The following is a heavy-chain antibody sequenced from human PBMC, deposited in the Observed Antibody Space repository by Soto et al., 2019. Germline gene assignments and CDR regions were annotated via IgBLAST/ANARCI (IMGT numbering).Heavy chain of an antibody. V-gene: IGHV3-30*18. CDR1: GFTLRNYA. CDR3: VKGEATVVTRVSAH. J-gene: IGHJ4*02. Sequence: VQLIESRGGVVQPGRSLRLSCETSGFTLRNYARHWVRQAPGKGLEWVAAISYDGGNEYYGDSVKGRFTISKDKSKNTLYLQMNSLRPEDTAVYYCVKGEATVVTRVSAHWGQGTRVIVSS. CDR2: ISYDGGNE. D-gene: IGHD2-21*02.